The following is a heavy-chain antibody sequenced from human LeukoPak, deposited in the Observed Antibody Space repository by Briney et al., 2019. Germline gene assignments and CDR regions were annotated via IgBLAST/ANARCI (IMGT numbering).Heavy chain of an antibody. Sequence: GGSLSLSCAASGFTVSSNYMSWVRQAPGKGLEWVSVIYSGGSTYYADSVKGRFTISRDNSKNTLYLQMNSLRAEDTAVYYCARKSSGYYAVFEYWGQGTLVTVSS. CDR2: IYSGGST. D-gene: IGHD3-22*01. V-gene: IGHV3-66*01. J-gene: IGHJ4*02. CDR1: GFTVSSNY. CDR3: ARKSSGYYAVFEY.